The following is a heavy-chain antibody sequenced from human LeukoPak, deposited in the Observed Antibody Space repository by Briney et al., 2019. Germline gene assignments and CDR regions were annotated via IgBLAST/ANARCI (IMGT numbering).Heavy chain of an antibody. V-gene: IGHV3-30-3*01. Sequence: GGSLRLSCAASGFTFSSYAMHWVRQAPGNGLEWVAVISYDGSNKYYADSVKGRFTISRDNSKNTLYLQMNSLRAEDTAVYSCARDRLAHWLSYYFDYWGQGTLVTVSS. CDR3: ARDRLAHWLSYYFDY. CDR2: ISYDGSNK. CDR1: GFTFSSYA. D-gene: IGHD3-16*02. J-gene: IGHJ4*02.